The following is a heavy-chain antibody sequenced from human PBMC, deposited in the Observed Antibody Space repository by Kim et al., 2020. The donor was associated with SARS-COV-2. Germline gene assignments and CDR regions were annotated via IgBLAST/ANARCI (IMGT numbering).Heavy chain of an antibody. CDR3: AKDGSRGSYYDTPTNYYYYYAMDV. CDR1: GFTFSSYA. Sequence: GGSLRLSCAASGFTFSSYAMSWVRQAPGKGLEWVSAISGSGGSTYYADSVKGRFTNSRDNSKNTLYLQMNSLRAEDTAVYYCAKDGSRGSYYDTPTNYYYYYAMDVWGQGTTVTVSS. D-gene: IGHD3-22*01. V-gene: IGHV3-23*01. CDR2: ISGSGGST. J-gene: IGHJ6*02.